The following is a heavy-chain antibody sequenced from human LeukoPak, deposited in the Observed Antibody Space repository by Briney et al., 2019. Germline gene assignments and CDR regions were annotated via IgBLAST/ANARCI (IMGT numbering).Heavy chain of an antibody. Sequence: PSETLSLTCTVSGGSISSGGYYWSWIRQPPGKGLEWIGSVSYSGSPYYNPSLTSRATISVDTSRNQVSLKLTSVTAADTAVYYCARGGGGNPDWYFDLWGRGTLVTVSS. V-gene: IGHV4-39*07. CDR2: VSYSGSP. J-gene: IGHJ2*01. CDR1: GGSISSGGYY. CDR3: ARGGGGNPDWYFDL. D-gene: IGHD4-23*01.